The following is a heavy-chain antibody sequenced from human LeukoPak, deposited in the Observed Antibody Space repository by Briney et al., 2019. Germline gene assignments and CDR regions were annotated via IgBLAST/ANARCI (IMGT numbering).Heavy chain of an antibody. V-gene: IGHV4-59*12. D-gene: IGHD2-15*01. CDR2: IYYSGST. Sequence: PSETLSLICTVSGGSISSYYWSWIRQPPGKGLEWIGYIYYSGSTNYNPSRKSRVTISVDTSKNQFSLKLSSVTAADTAVYYCARGRRYCSGGSCYRSFYYFDYWGQGTLVTVSS. CDR1: GGSISSYY. CDR3: ARGRRYCSGGSCYRSFYYFDY. J-gene: IGHJ4*02.